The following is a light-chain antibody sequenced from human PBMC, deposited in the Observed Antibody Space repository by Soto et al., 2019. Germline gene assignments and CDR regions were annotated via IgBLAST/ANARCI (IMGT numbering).Light chain of an antibody. Sequence: QSALTQPASVSGSPGQSITISCTGTSSDVGNYHLVSWYQHHPGEAPKLMIYEATRRPSGISDRFSGSKSGNTASLTISGLQAEDEAHYYCCSYAGTTTWVFGGGTKLTVL. CDR3: CSYAGTTTWV. J-gene: IGLJ2*01. CDR2: EAT. CDR1: SSDVGNYHL. V-gene: IGLV2-23*01.